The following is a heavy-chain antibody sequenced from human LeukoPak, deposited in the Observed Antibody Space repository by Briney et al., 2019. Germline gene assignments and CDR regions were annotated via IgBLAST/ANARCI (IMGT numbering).Heavy chain of an antibody. CDR2: IYSGGST. CDR3: ATHYYDSSGYYVDAFDN. V-gene: IGHV3-53*01. J-gene: IGHJ3*02. D-gene: IGHD3-22*01. CDR1: GFTVSSNY. Sequence: GGSLRLSCAASGFTVSSNYMSWVRQAPGKGLEWVSVIYSGGSTYYADSVKGRFTISRDNSKNTLYLQMNSLRAEDTAVYYCATHYYDSSGYYVDAFDNWGQGTMVTVSS.